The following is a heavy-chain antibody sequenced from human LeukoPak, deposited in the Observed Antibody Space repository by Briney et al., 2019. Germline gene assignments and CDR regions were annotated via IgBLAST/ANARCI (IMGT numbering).Heavy chain of an antibody. CDR2: IIPIFGTA. CDR1: GYTFTSYA. J-gene: IGHJ4*02. CDR3: ARVRKVITTRLMYYFDY. Sequence: GASVKVSCKASGYTFTSYAISWVRQAPGQGLEWMGGIIPIFGTANYAQKFQGRVTITADESTSTAYMELSSLRSEDTAVYYCARVRKVITTRLMYYFDYWGQGTLVTVSS. D-gene: IGHD3-22*01. V-gene: IGHV1-69*13.